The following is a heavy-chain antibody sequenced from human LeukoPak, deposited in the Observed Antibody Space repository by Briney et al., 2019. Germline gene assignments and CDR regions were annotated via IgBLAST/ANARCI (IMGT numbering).Heavy chain of an antibody. Sequence: GGSLRLSCAASGFTFTSYAMSWVRQAPGQGLEWVSAISGSGGSTYYADSVKGRFTISRDNSKNTLYLQMNSLRAEDTAVYYCAKDGRVVRGVIKGYYFDYWGQGTLVTVSS. CDR1: GFTFTSYA. V-gene: IGHV3-23*01. J-gene: IGHJ4*02. CDR2: ISGSGGST. CDR3: AKDGRVVRGVIKGYYFDY. D-gene: IGHD3-10*01.